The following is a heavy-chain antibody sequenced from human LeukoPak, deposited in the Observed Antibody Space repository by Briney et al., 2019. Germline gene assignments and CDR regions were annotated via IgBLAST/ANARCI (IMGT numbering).Heavy chain of an antibody. V-gene: IGHV3-30*19. J-gene: IGHJ6*03. D-gene: IGHD4-17*01. CDR2: ISYDGSNK. CDR3: ARARADYVDYYYMDV. CDR1: GFTFSTYG. Sequence: GGSLRLSCAASGFTFSTYGMHWVRQAPGKGLEWVAVISYDGSNKYYADSVKGRFTISRDSSKNTLYLQMNSLRAEDTAVYYCARARADYVDYYYMDVWGKGTTVTVSS.